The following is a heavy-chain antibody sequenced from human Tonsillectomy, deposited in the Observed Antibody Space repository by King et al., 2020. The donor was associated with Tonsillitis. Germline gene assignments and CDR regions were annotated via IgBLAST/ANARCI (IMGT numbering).Heavy chain of an antibody. V-gene: IGHV3-48*03. D-gene: IGHD3-22*01. CDR2: ISVSGSTI. Sequence: VQLVESGGDLVQPGGSLRLSCAASGFTFSTYEMNWVRQAPGKGLEWVSSISVSGSTIYYADSVKGRFTISRDNAKNSLYLQMNSLRAEDTAVYYCARGGYSDSSGYYTSWRQGTLVTVSS. CDR1: GFTFSTYE. J-gene: IGHJ5*02. CDR3: ARGGYSDSSGYYTS.